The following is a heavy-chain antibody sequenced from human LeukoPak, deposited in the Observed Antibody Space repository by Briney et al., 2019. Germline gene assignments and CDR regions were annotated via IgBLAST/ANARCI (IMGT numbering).Heavy chain of an antibody. V-gene: IGHV4-39*07. CDR1: GGSISSSSYY. D-gene: IGHD3-3*01. J-gene: IGHJ4*02. CDR2: IYYSGST. Sequence: PSETLSLTCTVSGGSISSSSYYWGWIRQPPGKGLEWIGSIYYSGSTYYNPSLKSRVTISVDTSKNQFSLKLSSVTAADTAVYYCARENTDYDFDYWGQGTLVTVSS. CDR3: ARENTDYDFDY.